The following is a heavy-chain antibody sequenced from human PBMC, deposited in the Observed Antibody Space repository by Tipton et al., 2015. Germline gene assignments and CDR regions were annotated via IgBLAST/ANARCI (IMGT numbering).Heavy chain of an antibody. D-gene: IGHD4-17*01. CDR2: ISHSGNT. V-gene: IGHV4-38-2*01. Sequence: GLVKPSETLSLTCAVSAYSISSDYYWGWIRQPPGKGLEWIGSISHSGNTYYNPSLKSRVTISIDRFKNQFSLKLSSVTAADTAVYYCAIPSLPHDRGDYYFQSWGQGSLVTVSS. CDR1: AYSISSDYY. CDR3: AIPSLPHDRGDYYFQS. J-gene: IGHJ1*01.